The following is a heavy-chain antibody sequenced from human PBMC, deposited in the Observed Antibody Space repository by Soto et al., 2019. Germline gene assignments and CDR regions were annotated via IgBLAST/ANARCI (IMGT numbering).Heavy chain of an antibody. D-gene: IGHD3-22*01. CDR3: ARSGYYDSSGYYDYYYYYGMDV. CDR2: ISSSSSYI. CDR1: GLTFSSYS. Sequence: LRLSCAASGLTFSSYSMNWVRQAPGKGLEWVSSISSSSSYIYYADSVKGRFTISRDNAKNSLYLQMNSLRAEDTAVYYCARSGYYDSSGYYDYYYYYGMDVWGQGTTVTVSS. J-gene: IGHJ6*02. V-gene: IGHV3-21*01.